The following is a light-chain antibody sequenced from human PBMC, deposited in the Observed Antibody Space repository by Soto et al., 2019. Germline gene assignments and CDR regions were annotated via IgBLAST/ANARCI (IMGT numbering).Light chain of an antibody. V-gene: IGLV2-14*01. Sequence: QSALTQPASVSGSPGQSITISCTGTSSDVGGYNCVSWYQQHPGKAPKLMIYDVSNRPSGVSNRFSGSKPGNTASLTISGLQAEDEADYYCSSYTSSSTPYVFGTGTKVTVL. CDR1: SSDVGGYNC. J-gene: IGLJ1*01. CDR2: DVS. CDR3: SSYTSSSTPYV.